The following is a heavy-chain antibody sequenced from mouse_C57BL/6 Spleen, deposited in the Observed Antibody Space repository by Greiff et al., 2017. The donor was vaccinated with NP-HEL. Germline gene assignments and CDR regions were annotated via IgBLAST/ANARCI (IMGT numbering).Heavy chain of an antibody. J-gene: IGHJ4*01. CDR3: ARAELEGNAMDY. CDR1: GFTFSDYY. CDR2: INYDGSST. V-gene: IGHV5-16*01. D-gene: IGHD4-1*01. Sequence: EVKLVESEGGLVQPGSSMKLSCTASGFTFSDYYMAWVRQVPEKGLEWVANINYDGSSTYYLDSLKSRFIISRDNAKNILYLQMSSLKSEDTATYYCARAELEGNAMDYWGQGTSVTVSS.